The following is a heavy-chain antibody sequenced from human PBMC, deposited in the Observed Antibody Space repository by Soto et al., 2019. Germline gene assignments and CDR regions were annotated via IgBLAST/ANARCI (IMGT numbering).Heavy chain of an antibody. CDR1: GFTFTIFA. V-gene: IGHV3-23*01. J-gene: IGHJ4*02. D-gene: IGHD7-27*01. CDR2: ISGSGGST. Sequence: EVQLLESGGDLVQPGGSLRLSCAASGFTFTIFAMSWVRQSPGKGLEWVSTISGSGGSTYYEDAVKGRFTISRDNSMGTLYLQMKSLRVEDKAIYYCAKEVSLGSTVDLGYWGQGTLVTVSS. CDR3: AKEVSLGSTVDLGY.